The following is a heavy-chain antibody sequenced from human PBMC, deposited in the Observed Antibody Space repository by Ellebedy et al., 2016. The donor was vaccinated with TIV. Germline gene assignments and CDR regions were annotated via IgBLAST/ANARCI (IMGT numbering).Heavy chain of an antibody. J-gene: IGHJ4*02. CDR1: GFSFSSYG. CDR2: LWYDGSDI. V-gene: IGHV3-30*02. CDR3: AIRSGSYPPKIDY. Sequence: GESLKISCTGSGFSFSSYGMHWVRQAPGEGLEWVAFLWYDGSDIHYADSVKGRFTISRDNSKETLYLQMNSLRAEDTAVYYCAIRSGSYPPKIDYWGQGTLVTVSS. D-gene: IGHD3-10*01.